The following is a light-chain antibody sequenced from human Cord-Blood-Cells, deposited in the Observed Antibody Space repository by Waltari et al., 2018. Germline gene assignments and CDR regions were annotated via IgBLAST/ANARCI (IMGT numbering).Light chain of an antibody. CDR2: AAS. CDR1: QSISSY. V-gene: IGKV1-39*01. Sequence: DIQMTQSPSSMSASVGDRVTITCRASQSISSYLNWYQQKPGKAPKLLTYAASSLQSGVPSRFSGSGSGTDFTLTISSLQPEDFATYYCQPSYSTPRTFGQATKVEIK. CDR3: QPSYSTPRT. J-gene: IGKJ1*01.